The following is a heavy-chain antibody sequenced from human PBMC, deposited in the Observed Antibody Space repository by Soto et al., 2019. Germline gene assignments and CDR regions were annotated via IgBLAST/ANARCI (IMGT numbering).Heavy chain of an antibody. V-gene: IGHV2-5*01. CDR2: VHWNDDK. Sequence: QITLKEAGPTLVKPTQTLTLTCTFSGFSLSTTGEGVFWIRQPPGKAPEWLALVHWNDDKRYSTSLRPRLTIRKDTSRNQVVLSLTNLDPVDTGTYYCAPRRLGDTSPDYNGLDVWGQGTTVIVSS. CDR1: GFSLSTTGEG. D-gene: IGHD3-3*01. CDR3: APRRLGDTSPDYNGLDV. J-gene: IGHJ6*02.